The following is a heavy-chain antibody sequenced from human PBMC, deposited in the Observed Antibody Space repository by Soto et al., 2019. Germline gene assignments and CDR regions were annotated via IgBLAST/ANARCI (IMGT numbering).Heavy chain of an antibody. CDR2: ISYDGSNT. CDR3: AKEGGLSGSYYISSSYYFDY. Sequence: QVQLVECGGGVVQPGRSLRLSCAASGFTFSSYGMHWVRQAPGKGLEWVAIISYDGSNTYYADSVKGRFTISRDNSKNTLYLQMNSLRAEDTSVYYCAKEGGLSGSYYISSSYYFDYWGQGTLVTVSS. CDR1: GFTFSSYG. V-gene: IGHV3-30*18. D-gene: IGHD1-26*01. J-gene: IGHJ4*02.